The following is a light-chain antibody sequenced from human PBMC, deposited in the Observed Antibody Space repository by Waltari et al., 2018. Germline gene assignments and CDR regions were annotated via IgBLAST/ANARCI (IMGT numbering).Light chain of an antibody. CDR2: DVS. V-gene: IGLV2-14*03. CDR3: SSYSTSITPYV. Sequence: QSALTQPASVSGSPGQSITISCTGNSSDVGGYNHVSWYQQHPGKAPKPIIYDVSSRPSGVSNRFFGSKSGNTASLTISGLQAEDEAVYFCSSYSTSITPYVFGTGTKVTVL. CDR1: SSDVGGYNH. J-gene: IGLJ1*01.